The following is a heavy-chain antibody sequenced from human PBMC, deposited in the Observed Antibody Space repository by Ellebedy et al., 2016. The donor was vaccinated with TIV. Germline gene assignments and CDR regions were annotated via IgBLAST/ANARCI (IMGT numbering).Heavy chain of an antibody. CDR1: GFPFRSYD. V-gene: IGHV3-13*01. CDR3: AGAGRPSSYNSMDV. CDR2: IGTAADT. D-gene: IGHD3-10*01. Sequence: PGGSLRLSCAASGFPFRSYDMHWVRQAPGKGLEWVSLIGTAADTYYTGSVKGRFTVSRENAENSFFLQMTSLTAEDTGVYYCAGAGRPSSYNSMDVWGPGTTVTVSS. J-gene: IGHJ6*02.